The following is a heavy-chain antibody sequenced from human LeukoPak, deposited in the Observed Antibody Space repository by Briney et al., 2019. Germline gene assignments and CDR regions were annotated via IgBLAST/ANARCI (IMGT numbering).Heavy chain of an antibody. CDR2: IYTSGST. Sequence: PSQTLSPTWTVSGGSISSYYWSWIRQPAGKGLEWIGRIYTSGSTNYNPSLKSRVTMSVDTSKNQFSLKLSSVTAADTAVYYCARDLPTTVTTGWFDPWGQGTLVTVSS. CDR1: GGSISSYY. CDR3: ARDLPTTVTTGWFDP. V-gene: IGHV4-4*07. J-gene: IGHJ5*02. D-gene: IGHD4-11*01.